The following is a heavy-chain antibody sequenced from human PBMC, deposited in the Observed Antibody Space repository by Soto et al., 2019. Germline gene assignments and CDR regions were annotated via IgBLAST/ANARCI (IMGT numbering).Heavy chain of an antibody. CDR2: IKQDGSEK. D-gene: IGHD1-26*01. V-gene: IGHV3-7*03. CDR1: GFTFSSYW. CDR3: ASLSVGLWYYGMDV. Sequence: GGSLRLSCAASGFTFSSYWMSWVRQAPGKGREWVANIKQDGSEKYYVDSVKGRFTISRDNAKNSLYLHMNSLRAEDTAVYYCASLSVGLWYYGMDVWGQGTTVTVSS. J-gene: IGHJ6*02.